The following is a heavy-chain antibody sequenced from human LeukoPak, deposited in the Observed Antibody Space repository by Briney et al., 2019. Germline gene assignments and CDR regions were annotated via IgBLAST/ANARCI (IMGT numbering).Heavy chain of an antibody. CDR2: INHSGST. CDR3: ARGTGASYRVYFLQ. D-gene: IGHD1-26*01. J-gene: IGHJ1*01. Sequence: SETLSLTCAVYGGSFSGYYWSWIRQPPGKGLEWIGEINHSGSTNYNPSLKSRVTISVDTSMNQFSLKLSSVTAADTAVYYCARGTGASYRVYFLQWGLGTLVSVSS. CDR1: GGSFSGYY. V-gene: IGHV4-34*01.